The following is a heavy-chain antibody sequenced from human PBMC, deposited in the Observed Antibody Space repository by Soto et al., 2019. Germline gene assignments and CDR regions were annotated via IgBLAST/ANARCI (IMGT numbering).Heavy chain of an antibody. Sequence: SVKVSCKASGGTFSSYTISWVRQAPGQGLEWMGRIIPILGIANYAQKFQGRVTITADKSTSTAYMELSSLRSEDTAVYYCARGGYCSSTSCWTIGDYMDVWGKGTTVTVSS. V-gene: IGHV1-69*02. CDR2: IIPILGIA. D-gene: IGHD2-2*01. CDR1: GGTFSSYT. CDR3: ARGGYCSSTSCWTIGDYMDV. J-gene: IGHJ6*03.